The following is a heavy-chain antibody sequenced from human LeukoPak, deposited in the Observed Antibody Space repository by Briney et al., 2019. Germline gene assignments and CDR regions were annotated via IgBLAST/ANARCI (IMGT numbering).Heavy chain of an antibody. J-gene: IGHJ3*02. CDR1: GFTFSDHY. V-gene: IGHV3-64*01. Sequence: GGSLRLSCAASGFTFSDHYMDWVRQAPGKGLEYVSGITYNGGSTYYANSVKGRFTISRDNSKNTLYLQMGSLRAEDMAVFYCARERYSAYDFDAFDIWGLGTMVTVSS. CDR2: ITYNGGST. D-gene: IGHD5-12*01. CDR3: ARERYSAYDFDAFDI.